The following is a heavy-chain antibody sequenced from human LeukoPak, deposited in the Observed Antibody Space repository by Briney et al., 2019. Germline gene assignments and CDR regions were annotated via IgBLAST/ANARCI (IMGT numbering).Heavy chain of an antibody. D-gene: IGHD2-2*01. J-gene: IGHJ5*02. CDR3: ARVREGSSTSWRYNWFDP. CDR2: IYYSGST. V-gene: IGHV4-59*01. CDR1: GGSISSYY. Sequence: SETLSLTCTVSGGSISSYYWSWIRQPPGKGLEWIGYIYYSGSTNYNPSLKSRVTISVDTSKNQFSLKLSSVTAADTAVYYCARVREGSSTSWRYNWFDPWGQGTLVTVSS.